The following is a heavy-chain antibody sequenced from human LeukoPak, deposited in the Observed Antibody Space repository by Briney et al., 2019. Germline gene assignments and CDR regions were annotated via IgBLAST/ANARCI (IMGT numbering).Heavy chain of an antibody. Sequence: GGSLRLSCAASGFSFSSYWMTWVRQAPGKGLEWVANINQDGSEKYYVDSVKGRFTISRDNAKNSLYLQMNSLRAEDTAVYYCASEKYCVTWGQGTLVTVSS. CDR2: INQDGSEK. J-gene: IGHJ5*02. V-gene: IGHV3-7*01. CDR3: ASEKYCVT. D-gene: IGHD2-21*01. CDR1: GFSFSSYW.